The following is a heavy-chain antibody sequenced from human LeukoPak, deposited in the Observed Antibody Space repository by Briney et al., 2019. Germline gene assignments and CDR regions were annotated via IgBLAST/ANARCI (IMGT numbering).Heavy chain of an antibody. Sequence: GASVKVSCKASGGTFSSYAISWVRQAPGQGLEWMGGIIPIFGTANYAQKFQGRVTITADESTSTAYMELSSLRSDDTAVYYCARDRPLKRSESPYDAFDIWGQGTMVTVSS. CDR3: ARDRPLKRSESPYDAFDI. V-gene: IGHV1-69*13. CDR1: GGTFSSYA. CDR2: IIPIFGTA. J-gene: IGHJ3*02. D-gene: IGHD5-24*01.